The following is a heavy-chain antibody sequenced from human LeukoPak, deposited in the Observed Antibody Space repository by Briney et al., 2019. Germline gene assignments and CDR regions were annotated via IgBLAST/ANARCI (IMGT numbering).Heavy chain of an antibody. CDR2: ISYDGSNK. CDR1: GFTFSSYG. D-gene: IGHD3-9*01. Sequence: GGSLRLSCAASGFTFSSYGMHWVRQAPGKGLEWVAVISYDGSNKYYADSVKGRFTISRDNSKNTLYLQMNSLRAEDTAVYYCATGPSGGRYFDWLLPTLDYWGQGTLVTVSS. CDR3: ATGPSGGRYFDWLLPTLDY. V-gene: IGHV3-30*03. J-gene: IGHJ4*02.